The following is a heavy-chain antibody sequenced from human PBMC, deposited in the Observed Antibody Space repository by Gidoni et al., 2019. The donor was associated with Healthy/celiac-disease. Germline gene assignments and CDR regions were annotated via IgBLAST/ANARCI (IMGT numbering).Heavy chain of an antibody. D-gene: IGHD6-13*01. CDR1: GFTFSSYA. CDR2: ISGSGGST. CDR3: AKVRKPGYSSSRLIYYFDY. J-gene: IGHJ4*02. Sequence: EVQLLESGGGLVQPGGSLRPSCAASGFTFSSYAMSWVRQAPGKVLEWVSAISGSGGSTYYADSVKGRFTISRDNSKNTLYLQMNSLRAEDTAVYYCAKVRKPGYSSSRLIYYFDYWGQGTLVTVSS. V-gene: IGHV3-23*01.